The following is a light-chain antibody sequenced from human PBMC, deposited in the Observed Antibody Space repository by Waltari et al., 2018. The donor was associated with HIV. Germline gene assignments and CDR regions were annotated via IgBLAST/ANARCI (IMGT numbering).Light chain of an antibody. Sequence: QSVLTQSPSVSEAPGQRVTISCSGSNSNIGSHAVTWYRQSPGKPPKLLVYHDDLILSGVSDRLSASKSGTSASRAINDLQSEDESLYYCATWDDGLNALLFGGGTKVTVL. CDR3: ATWDDGLNALL. CDR1: NSNIGSHA. CDR2: HDD. J-gene: IGLJ2*01. V-gene: IGLV1-36*01.